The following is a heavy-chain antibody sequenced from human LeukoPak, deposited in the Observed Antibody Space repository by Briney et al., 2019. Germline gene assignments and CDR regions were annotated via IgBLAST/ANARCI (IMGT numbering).Heavy chain of an antibody. Sequence: GGSLRLSCAASGFTISSQSMAWVRQAPGKGLEWVSGISGSGDNTYYGDSVKGRFTISRDNSKSTMYLQMNSLRVEDTAVYYCVKWTGYGMNWGQGTLVTVSS. J-gene: IGHJ4*02. CDR3: VKWTGYGMN. CDR2: ISGSGDNT. V-gene: IGHV3-23*01. CDR1: GFTISSQS. D-gene: IGHD3/OR15-3a*01.